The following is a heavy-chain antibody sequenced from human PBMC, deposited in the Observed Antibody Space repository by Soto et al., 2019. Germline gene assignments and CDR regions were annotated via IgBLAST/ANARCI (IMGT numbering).Heavy chain of an antibody. Sequence: EVELLESGGGLVQPGGSMRLSCAASGFTFSSYAMSWVRRAPGKGLEWVSGISGSGRITKYADSVKGRCIISRDNFKNTLFLQMNSLRAEDTAVYYCAKDVHYDIVTGIEYFHHWAQGTLVTVSS. CDR1: GFTFSSYA. D-gene: IGHD3-9*01. J-gene: IGHJ1*01. V-gene: IGHV3-23*01. CDR2: ISGSGRIT. CDR3: AKDVHYDIVTGIEYFHH.